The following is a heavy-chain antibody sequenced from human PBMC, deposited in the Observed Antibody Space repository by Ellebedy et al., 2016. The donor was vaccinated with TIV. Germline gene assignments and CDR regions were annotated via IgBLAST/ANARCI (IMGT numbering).Heavy chain of an antibody. D-gene: IGHD4-17*01. V-gene: IGHV3-7*01. CDR1: GFNFRSYW. CDR3: ARRASYGDYAVQVNPWFDP. Sequence: GESLKISCAASGFNFRSYWMTWVRQAPGKGLEWVAKIRQEGDEIYYVESVKGRFTISRANDKNSMFLQMNSLRVDDTAVYYCARRASYGDYAVQVNPWFDPWGQGTLFTVSS. J-gene: IGHJ5*02. CDR2: IRQEGDEI.